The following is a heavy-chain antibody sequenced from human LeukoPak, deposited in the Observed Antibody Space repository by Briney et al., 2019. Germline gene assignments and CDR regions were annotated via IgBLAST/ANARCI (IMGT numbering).Heavy chain of an antibody. CDR2: IRGSGGST. V-gene: IGHV3-23*01. D-gene: IGHD2-2*01. J-gene: IGHJ6*02. Sequence: GGSLRLSCAASGFTFSSYAMSWVGQAPGKGLEWVSAIRGSGGSTYYANSVKGRFTISRDNSKNTLYLQMNSLRAEDTAVYYCAQGRYCSSTSCAPAYYYGMDVWGQGTTVTVSS. CDR1: GFTFSSYA. CDR3: AQGRYCSSTSCAPAYYYGMDV.